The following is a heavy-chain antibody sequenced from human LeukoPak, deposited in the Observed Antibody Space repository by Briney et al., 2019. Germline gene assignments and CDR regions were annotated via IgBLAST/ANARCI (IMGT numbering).Heavy chain of an antibody. CDR1: GYTFTSYY. CDR2: FDPEDGET. Sequence: ASVKVSCKASGYTFTSYYMHWVRQAPGQGLEWMGGFDPEDGETIYAQKFQGRVTMTEDTSTDTAYMELSSLRSEDTAVYYCATVPSSSWYPYFDYWGQGTLVTVSS. V-gene: IGHV1-24*01. CDR3: ATVPSSSWYPYFDY. D-gene: IGHD6-13*01. J-gene: IGHJ4*02.